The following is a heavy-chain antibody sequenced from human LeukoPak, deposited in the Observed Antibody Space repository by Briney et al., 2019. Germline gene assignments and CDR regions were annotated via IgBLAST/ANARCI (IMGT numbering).Heavy chain of an antibody. CDR1: GFTFSSFG. V-gene: IGHV3-48*01. CDR2: ISSSSSTI. D-gene: IGHD3-3*01. CDR3: VRGIWSGPYY. J-gene: IGHJ4*02. Sequence: EGSLRLSCAASGFTFSSFGINWVRQAPGKGLEWASYISSSSSTIYYADSVKGRFTISRDNAKNSLYLQMNSLRAEDTAVYYCVRGIWSGPYYWGQGTLVTVSS.